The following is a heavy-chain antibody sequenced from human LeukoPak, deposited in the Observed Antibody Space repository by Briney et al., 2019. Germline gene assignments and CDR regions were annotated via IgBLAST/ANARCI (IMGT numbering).Heavy chain of an antibody. Sequence: ASVKVSCKASGYTFTSYGISWVRQAPGQGLEWMGWISAYNGNTNYAQKLQGRVTMTTDTSTSTAYMELRSLRSDDTAVYYCARDPSYCSGGSCYSGDYWGQGTLVTVSS. CDR3: ARDPSYCSGGSCYSGDY. D-gene: IGHD2-15*01. CDR2: ISAYNGNT. CDR1: GYTFTSYG. V-gene: IGHV1-18*01. J-gene: IGHJ4*02.